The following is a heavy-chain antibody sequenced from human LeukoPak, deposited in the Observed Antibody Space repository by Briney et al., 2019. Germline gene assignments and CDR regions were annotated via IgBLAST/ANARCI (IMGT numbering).Heavy chain of an antibody. D-gene: IGHD3-10*01. CDR2: ISAYNGNT. V-gene: IGHV1-18*01. Sequence: ASVKVSCKASGYTFTNYGISWVRQAPGQGLEWMGWISAYNGNTNYAQKLQGRVTMTTDTSTSTAYMELRSLRSDDPAVYYCARDMVRGVIDDYWGQGTLVTVSS. CDR3: ARDMVRGVIDDY. CDR1: GYTFTNYG. J-gene: IGHJ4*02.